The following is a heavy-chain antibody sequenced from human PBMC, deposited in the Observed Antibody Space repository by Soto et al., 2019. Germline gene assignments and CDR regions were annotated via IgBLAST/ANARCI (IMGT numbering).Heavy chain of an antibody. CDR1: GFTFDIYA. J-gene: IGHJ6*02. Sequence: GGSLRLSCAASGFTFDIYAMSWIRQAPGKGLEWASTIIGSGGTPYYADSVKGRFTISRDNSKNTLYVQMNSLRADDTAEYYCAKHSGYDHYYDMDVWGQGTTVTVSS. CDR3: AKHSGYDHYYDMDV. V-gene: IGHV3-23*01. D-gene: IGHD5-12*01. CDR2: IIGSGGTP.